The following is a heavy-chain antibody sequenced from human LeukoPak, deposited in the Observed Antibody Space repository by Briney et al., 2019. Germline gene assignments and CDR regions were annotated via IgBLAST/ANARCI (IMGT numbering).Heavy chain of an antibody. D-gene: IGHD2/OR15-2a*01. CDR2: IYTSGST. V-gene: IGHV4-61*02. CDR1: GGSISSGSYY. Sequence: SETLSLTCTVSGGSISSGSYYWSWIRQPAGKGLEWIGRIYTSGSTNYNPSLKSRVTISVDKSKNQFSLRLSSVTAADTAVYYCARVGYTTSDYWGQGTLVTVSS. J-gene: IGHJ4*02. CDR3: ARVGYTTSDY.